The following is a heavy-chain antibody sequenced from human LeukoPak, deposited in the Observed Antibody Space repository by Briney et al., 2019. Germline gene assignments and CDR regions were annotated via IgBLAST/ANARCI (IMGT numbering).Heavy chain of an antibody. CDR2: IQYDGHDK. Sequence: HPGGSLRLSCAASGFSLSRYDMHWVRQAPGKGLEWVAFIQYDGHDKYYADSVRGRFTISRDNSKNSLYLQMNSLRAEDTAVYYCARDLSYYFDYWGQGTLVTVSS. J-gene: IGHJ4*02. CDR3: ARDLSYYFDY. CDR1: GFSLSRYD. V-gene: IGHV3-30*02.